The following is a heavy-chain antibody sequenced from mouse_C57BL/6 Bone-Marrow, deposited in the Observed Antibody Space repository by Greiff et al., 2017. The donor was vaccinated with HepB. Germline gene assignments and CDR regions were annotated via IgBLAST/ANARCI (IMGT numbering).Heavy chain of an antibody. CDR1: GYTFTSYW. V-gene: IGHV1-59*01. D-gene: IGHD1-1*01. CDR2: IDPSDSYT. J-gene: IGHJ3*01. Sequence: VQLQQPGAELVRPGTSVKLSCKASGYTFTSYWMHWVKQRPGQGLEWIGVIDPSDSYTNYNQKFKGKATLTVDTSSSTAYMQLSSLTSEDSAVYYCARTSIWYYGSSYPGFAYWGQGTLVTVSA. CDR3: ARTSIWYYGSSYPGFAY.